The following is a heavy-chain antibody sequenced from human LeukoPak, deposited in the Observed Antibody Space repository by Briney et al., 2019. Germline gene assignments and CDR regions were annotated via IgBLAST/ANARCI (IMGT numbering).Heavy chain of an antibody. CDR1: GFTFSSYA. D-gene: IGHD4-17*01. V-gene: IGHV3-64D*06. Sequence: PGGSLRLSCSASGFTFSSYAMHWVRQAPGKGLEYVSAISSNGGSTYYADSVKGRFTISRDNSKNTLYLQMSSLRAEDTAVYYCVKTQHDYGDYGPDYWGQGTLVTVSS. CDR3: VKTQHDYGDYGPDY. J-gene: IGHJ4*02. CDR2: ISSNGGST.